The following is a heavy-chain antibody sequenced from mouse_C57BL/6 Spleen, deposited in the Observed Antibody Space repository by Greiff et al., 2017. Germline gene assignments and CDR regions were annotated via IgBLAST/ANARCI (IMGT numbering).Heavy chain of an antibody. CDR1: GFTFSDAW. J-gene: IGHJ2*01. Sequence: EVKVEESGGGLVQPGGSMKLSCAASGFTFSDAWMDWVRQSPEKGLEWVAEIRNKANNHATYYAESVKGRFTISRDDSKSSFYLQMNSLRAEDTGIYYCTRGGYYYGSNYFDYWGQGTTLTVSS. V-gene: IGHV6-6*01. CDR2: IRNKANNHAT. CDR3: TRGGYYYGSNYFDY. D-gene: IGHD1-1*01.